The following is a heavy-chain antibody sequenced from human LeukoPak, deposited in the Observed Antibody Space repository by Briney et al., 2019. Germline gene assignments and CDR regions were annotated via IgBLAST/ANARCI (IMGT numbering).Heavy chain of an antibody. CDR1: GFTFRNYG. D-gene: IGHD3-16*02. J-gene: IGHJ4*02. CDR2: LSGSGSST. CDR3: AKRDLSRGSARIGQIDY. Sequence: GGSLRLSCAASGFTFRNYGMSWVRQAPGKGLEWVSALSGSGSSTYYADSVKGRFTISRDNSKNTLYLQVNSLGAEDTAVYYCAKRDLSRGSARIGQIDYWGQGTLVTVSS. V-gene: IGHV3-23*01.